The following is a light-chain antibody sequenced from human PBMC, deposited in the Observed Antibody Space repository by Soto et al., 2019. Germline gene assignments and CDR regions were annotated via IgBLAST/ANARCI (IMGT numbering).Light chain of an antibody. V-gene: IGKV1-5*01. CDR1: QSISSW. Sequence: DIQMTQSHSTLSASVGDRVTITCRASQSISSWLAWYQQKRGKAPKLLIYDASSLESGVQSRFSGSGSGTEFPLASSSLQRDDFATDYCQQYNSYPLTFGQGTKVEIK. CDR3: QQYNSYPLT. CDR2: DAS. J-gene: IGKJ1*01.